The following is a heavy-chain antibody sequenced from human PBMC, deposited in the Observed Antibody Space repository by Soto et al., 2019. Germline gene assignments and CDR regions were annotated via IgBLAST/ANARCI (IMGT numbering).Heavy chain of an antibody. Sequence: QITLKESSPTLVKPTQTLTLTCTFSGFSLSTNGVGVGWIRQPPGKALEWLALIYWDDDPRYSPSLKSRLTITKDTTKNQVVPTTTNTDPVDTATYYCAHRPNLTVGYIFDYWGQGALVTVSS. CDR2: IYWDDDP. D-gene: IGHD5-12*01. CDR3: AHRPNLTVGYIFDY. V-gene: IGHV2-5*02. J-gene: IGHJ4*02. CDR1: GFSLSTNGVG.